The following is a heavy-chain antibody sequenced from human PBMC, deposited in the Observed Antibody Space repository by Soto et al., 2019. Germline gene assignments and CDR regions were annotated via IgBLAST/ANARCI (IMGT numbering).Heavy chain of an antibody. CDR3: VRTAREGAVAPHWFDR. D-gene: IGHD2-21*02. J-gene: IGHJ5*02. Sequence: SETLSLTCTVSGASIRSTDYYWSWIRQAPRKGLEWIGYVYYTGSTYYNPSLMSRLTISVDTSKNQFSLKLTSVTAAETAVYYCVRTAREGAVAPHWFDRWGQGTQVTVSS. CDR1: GASIRSTDYY. V-gene: IGHV4-30-4*01. CDR2: VYYTGST.